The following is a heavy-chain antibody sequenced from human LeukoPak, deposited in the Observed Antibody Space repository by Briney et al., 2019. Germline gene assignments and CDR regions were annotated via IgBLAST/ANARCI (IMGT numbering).Heavy chain of an antibody. J-gene: IGHJ4*02. CDR2: ISGSGGST. Sequence: PGGSLRLSCAASGFTFSKFAMSWVRQAPGKGLEWVAAISGSGGSTYYADSVKGRFTISRDSSKNTLYLQMNSLRAEDTAIYYCAKRVQLERAYYFDYWGQGTLVTVSS. CDR3: AKRVQLERAYYFDY. V-gene: IGHV3-23*01. CDR1: GFTFSKFA. D-gene: IGHD1-1*01.